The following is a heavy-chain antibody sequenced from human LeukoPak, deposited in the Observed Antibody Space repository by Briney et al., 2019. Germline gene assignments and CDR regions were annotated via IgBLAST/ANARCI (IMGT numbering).Heavy chain of an antibody. D-gene: IGHD5-24*01. Sequence: GGSLRLSCAASGFTFNNYWMNWVRQAPGKGLEWVSAISGSGGSTYYADSVKGRFTISRDNAKNSLYLQMNSLRAEDTAVYYCARDRVEGRDGYNLGYWGQGTLVTVSS. CDR2: ISGSGGST. J-gene: IGHJ4*02. CDR3: ARDRVEGRDGYNLGY. CDR1: GFTFNNYW. V-gene: IGHV3-23*01.